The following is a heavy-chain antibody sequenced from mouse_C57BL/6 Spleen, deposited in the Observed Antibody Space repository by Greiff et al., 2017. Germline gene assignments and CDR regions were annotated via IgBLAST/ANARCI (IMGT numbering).Heavy chain of an antibody. CDR2: IDPSDSET. CDR3: AKRDYDGFAY. J-gene: IGHJ3*01. V-gene: IGHV1-52*01. D-gene: IGHD2-4*01. Sequence: QVQLQQSGAELVRPGSSVKLSCKASGYTFTSYWMHWVKQRPIQGLEWIGNIDPSDSETHYNQKFKDKATLTVDKSSSTAYMQLSSLTSEDSAVYYCAKRDYDGFAYWGQGTLVTVSA. CDR1: GYTFTSYW.